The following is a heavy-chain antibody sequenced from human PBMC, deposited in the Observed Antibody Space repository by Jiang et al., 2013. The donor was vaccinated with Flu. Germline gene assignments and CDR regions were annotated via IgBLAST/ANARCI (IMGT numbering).Heavy chain of an antibody. CDR3: ARETVPMGNDLFTPDF. J-gene: IGHJ4*02. D-gene: IGHD3-9*01. CDR2: INPNSGGT. CDR1: GYTFTAYF. V-gene: IGHV1-2*02. Sequence: QSGAEVKKPGASVKVSCKASGYTFTAYFLHWVRQAPGQGLEWMAWINPNSGGTHSAQKFQGRVTVTTDTSVNTAYLELRGLRSHDTAVYYCARETVPMGNDLFTPDFWGQGTLVTVSA.